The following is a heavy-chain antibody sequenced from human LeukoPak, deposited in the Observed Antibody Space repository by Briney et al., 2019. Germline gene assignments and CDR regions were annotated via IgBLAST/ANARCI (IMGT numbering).Heavy chain of an antibody. J-gene: IGHJ5*02. V-gene: IGHV4-59*08. D-gene: IGHD4/OR15-4a*01. CDR3: ARSLTTGIDWFDP. CDR2: VYYSGSS. Sequence: PSETLSLTCTVSGDSISNYYWSWIRQPPGKGLEWIGCVYYSGSSNYDPSLKSRVTISLDTSKNQFSLRLNSVTAVDTAVYYCARSLTTGIDWFDPWGQGTLVTVSS. CDR1: GDSISNYY.